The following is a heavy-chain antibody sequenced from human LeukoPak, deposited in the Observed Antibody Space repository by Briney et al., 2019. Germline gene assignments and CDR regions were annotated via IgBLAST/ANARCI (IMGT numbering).Heavy chain of an antibody. CDR2: IIPFFGTT. CDR3: ARNSFYGSGDPKVPLSYYHMDV. D-gene: IGHD3-10*01. V-gene: IGHV1-69*06. CDR1: GETFNSYA. J-gene: IGHJ6*03. Sequence: ASVKVSCKASGETFNSYAISWVRQAPGQGLQWMGDIIPFFGTTNHAQKFQGRLTITADKSTTTAYMELSSLTSEDTAVYYCARNSFYGSGDPKVPLSYYHMDVWGKGTTVTVS.